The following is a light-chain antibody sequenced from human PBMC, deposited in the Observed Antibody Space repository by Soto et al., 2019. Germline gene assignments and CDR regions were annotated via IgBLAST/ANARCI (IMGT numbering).Light chain of an antibody. CDR2: GAS. Sequence: EIVLTQSPGTLSLSPGERATLSCRASQSVTSRFFAWYQHKPGQAPRLLMYGASSRATGIPDRFSGSVSGTDFTLTISRLEPEDFAVYYCQQYDTSPLTFGGGTKEEIK. J-gene: IGKJ4*01. V-gene: IGKV3-20*01. CDR3: QQYDTSPLT. CDR1: QSVTSRF.